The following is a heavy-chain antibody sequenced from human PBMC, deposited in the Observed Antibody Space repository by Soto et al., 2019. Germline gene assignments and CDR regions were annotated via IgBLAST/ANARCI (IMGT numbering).Heavy chain of an antibody. J-gene: IGHJ4*02. CDR2: IWYDGSNK. D-gene: IGHD6-6*01. CDR3: ARGRAARPYFDY. CDR1: GFTFSSYG. V-gene: IGHV3-33*01. Sequence: GGSLRLSCAASGFTFSSYGMHWVRQAPGKGLEWVAVIWYDGSNKYYADSVKGRFTISRDNSKNTLYLQMNSLRAKDTAVYYCARGRAARPYFDYWGQGTLVTVSS.